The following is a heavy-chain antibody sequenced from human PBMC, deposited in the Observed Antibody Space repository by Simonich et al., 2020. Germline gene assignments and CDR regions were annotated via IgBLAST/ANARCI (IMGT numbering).Heavy chain of an antibody. CDR1: GFTFSSYW. CDR2: IKQEGSRK. J-gene: IGHJ4*02. D-gene: IGHD3-9*01. CDR3: ARFRGRYFDWLFDY. Sequence: EVQLVESGGGLVQPGGSLRLSCAAAGFTFSSYWMSWVRQAPGEGLGWVANIKQEGSRKYYVDSVKGRFTISRDNAKNSLYLQMNSLRAEDTAVYYCARFRGRYFDWLFDYWGQGTLVTVSS. V-gene: IGHV3-7*01.